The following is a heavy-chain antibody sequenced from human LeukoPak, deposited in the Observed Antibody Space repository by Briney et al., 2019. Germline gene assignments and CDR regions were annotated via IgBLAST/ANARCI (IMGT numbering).Heavy chain of an antibody. CDR2: ISGSSSTI. D-gene: IGHD2-2*01. J-gene: IGHJ4*02. V-gene: IGHV3-48*01. CDR3: ARDVSSTSCYVIDY. Sequence: PGGSLRLSCAASGFTFSSYSMNWVRQAPGKGLEWVSYISGSSSTIYYADSVKGRFTISRDNAKNSLYLQMNSLRAEDTAVYYCARDVSSTSCYVIDYWGQGTLVTVSS. CDR1: GFTFSSYS.